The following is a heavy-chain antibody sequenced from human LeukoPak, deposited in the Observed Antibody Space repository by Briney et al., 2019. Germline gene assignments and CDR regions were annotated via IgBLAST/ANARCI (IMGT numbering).Heavy chain of an antibody. CDR2: VDYSGRP. J-gene: IGHJ4*02. CDR3: ARSEINDYLIY. Sequence: SETLSLTCSVSGYSIGSGYDWAWIRQPPGKALEWIGGVDYSGRPYYNPTLKRAVSASVETSQNTFSLKMSSLTAADTAYYFCARSEINDYLIYWGQGKPVTVSS. CDR1: GYSIGSGYD. D-gene: IGHD2/OR15-2a*01. V-gene: IGHV4-38-2*02.